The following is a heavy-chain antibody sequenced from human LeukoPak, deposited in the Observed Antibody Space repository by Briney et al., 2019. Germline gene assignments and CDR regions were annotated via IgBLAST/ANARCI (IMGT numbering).Heavy chain of an antibody. V-gene: IGHV3-9*01. CDR1: GFTFADHA. Sequence: PGRSLRLSCAASGFTFADHAMHWVRQAPGKGLEWVSGITWNGGSIGYADSVKGRFTISRDNAKNSLYLQMNSLRPEDTALYYCAKDIFSGGQRHYFDYWGQGTLVTLSS. J-gene: IGHJ4*02. D-gene: IGHD2-15*01. CDR3: AKDIFSGGQRHYFDY. CDR2: ITWNGGSI.